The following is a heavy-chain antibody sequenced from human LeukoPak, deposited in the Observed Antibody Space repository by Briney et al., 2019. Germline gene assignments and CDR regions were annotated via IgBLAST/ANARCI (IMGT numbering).Heavy chain of an antibody. J-gene: IGHJ2*01. Sequence: ETLSLTCAVYGGSFSGYYWSWIRQPPGKGLEWIGEINHSGSTNYNPSLKSRVTISVDTSKNQFSLKLSSVTAADTAVYFCARVYYGRTYDYWYFDLWGRGTLVTVSS. V-gene: IGHV4-34*01. CDR2: INHSGST. D-gene: IGHD3-10*01. CDR1: GGSFSGYY. CDR3: ARVYYGRTYDYWYFDL.